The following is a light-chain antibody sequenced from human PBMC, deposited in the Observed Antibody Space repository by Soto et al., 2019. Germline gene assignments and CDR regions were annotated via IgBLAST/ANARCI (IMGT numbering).Light chain of an antibody. CDR3: QQYNNWPLT. V-gene: IGKV3-15*01. CDR2: GAS. CDR1: QSVSSN. J-gene: IGKJ3*01. Sequence: EIVMTQSPATLSVSPGERATLSCRASQSVSSNLAWYQQKPGQAPRLLIYGASTRATGIQPRFSGSGSVTDFTLAISTLLSEYFAVYYCQQYNNWPLTVGPGTKVDSK.